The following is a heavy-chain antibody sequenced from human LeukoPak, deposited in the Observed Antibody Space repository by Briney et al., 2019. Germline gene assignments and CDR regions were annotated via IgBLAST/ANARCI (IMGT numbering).Heavy chain of an antibody. Sequence: GASVKVSYKATGGTFSSYGISWVRQAPGQGLEWMGGIIPIFGSAYYSQKFQGRVTITADESTSTAYMELSSLRSEDTAVYYCASKSGSSGNPYAFDIWGQGTMVTVSS. J-gene: IGHJ3*02. V-gene: IGHV1-69*13. CDR3: ASKSGSSGNPYAFDI. D-gene: IGHD3-10*01. CDR1: GGTFSSYG. CDR2: IIPIFGSA.